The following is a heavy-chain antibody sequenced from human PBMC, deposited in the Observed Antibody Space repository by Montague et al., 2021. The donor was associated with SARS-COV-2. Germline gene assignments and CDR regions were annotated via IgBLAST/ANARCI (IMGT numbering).Heavy chain of an antibody. D-gene: IGHD3-9*01. V-gene: IGHV4-34*01. CDR2: INHSGST. J-gene: IGHJ4*02. CDR1: GGSFSGYY. Sequence: SETLSLTCAVYGGSFSGYYWSWIRQPPGKGLEWIGEINHSGSTNYNPSLKSRVTISVDTSKNQFSLKLSSVTAADTAVYYCARGLAELRYFGWYHYCFDYWGQGTLVTVSS. CDR3: ARGLAELRYFGWYHYCFDY.